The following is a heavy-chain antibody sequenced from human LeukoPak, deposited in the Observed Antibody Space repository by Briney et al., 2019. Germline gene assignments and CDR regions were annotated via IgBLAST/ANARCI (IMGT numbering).Heavy chain of an antibody. D-gene: IGHD5-18*01. CDR1: GGSISHSNYY. Sequence: TETLSLTCTVSGGSISHSNYYWAWIRQPPGKGLEWIGSLYYNGNTYYSPSLQSRVTMSVENSKNQFSLKLNSVTAADTAVYYCARYGLLRLSEMNAFDIWGQGTMVTVSS. V-gene: IGHV4-39*07. J-gene: IGHJ3*02. CDR2: LYYNGNT. CDR3: ARYGLLRLSEMNAFDI.